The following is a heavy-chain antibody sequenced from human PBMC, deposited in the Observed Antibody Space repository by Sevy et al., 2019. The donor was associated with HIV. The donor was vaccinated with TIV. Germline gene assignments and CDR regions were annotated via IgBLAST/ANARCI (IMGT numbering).Heavy chain of an antibody. V-gene: IGHV3-23*01. Sequence: GGSLRLSCAASGFTFSSYAMSWVRQAPGKGLEWVSAISGSGGSTYYADSVKGRVTISRDNSKNTLYLQMNSLRAEDTAVYYCAELIAAAGRIENYFDYWGQGTLVTVSS. CDR1: GFTFSSYA. J-gene: IGHJ4*02. CDR2: ISGSGGST. D-gene: IGHD6-13*01. CDR3: AELIAAAGRIENYFDY.